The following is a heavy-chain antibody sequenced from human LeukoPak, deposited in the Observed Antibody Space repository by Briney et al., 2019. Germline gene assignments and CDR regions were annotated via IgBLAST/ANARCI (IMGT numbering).Heavy chain of an antibody. CDR1: GFTFSSYA. J-gene: IGHJ4*02. CDR2: ISYDGSNK. Sequence: GGSLRLSSAAPGFTFSSYAMQWVRQAPRKGLEWVADISYDGSNKYYADSVKGRFTISRDNSKNTLYLQMNSLRAEDTAVYYCAGGVLRDYYDSSGYHDYWGQGTLVTVSS. V-gene: IGHV3-30*01. CDR3: AGGVLRDYYDSSGYHDY. D-gene: IGHD3-22*01.